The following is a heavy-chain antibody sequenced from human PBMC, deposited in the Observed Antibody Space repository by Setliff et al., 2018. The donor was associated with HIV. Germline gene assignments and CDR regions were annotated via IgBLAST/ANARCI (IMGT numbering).Heavy chain of an antibody. V-gene: IGHV4-61*01. CDR1: GGSVSSGSYY. Sequence: SETLSLTCTVSGGSVSSGSYYWSWIRQPPGKGLEWIGYIYYSGSTKHNPSLKSRVTISVDTSENQFSLKLSSVTAADTAVYYCARDGYSSSWYVISGSFDYWGQGILVTVSS. J-gene: IGHJ4*02. CDR3: ARDGYSSSWYVISGSFDY. D-gene: IGHD6-13*01. CDR2: IYYSGST.